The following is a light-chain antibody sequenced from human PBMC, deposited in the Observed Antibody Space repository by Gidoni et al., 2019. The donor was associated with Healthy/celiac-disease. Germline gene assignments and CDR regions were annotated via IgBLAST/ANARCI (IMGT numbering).Light chain of an antibody. CDR3: QQYGSSPWT. V-gene: IGKV3-20*01. J-gene: IGKJ1*01. CDR1: QSVSSSY. CDR2: GAS. Sequence: EIVLTQSTGTLSLSPGERATLSCRASQSVSSSYLAWYQQKPGPAPRLLIYGASSRATGIPDMFSGSGSGTDFTLTISRLEPEDFAVYYCQQYGSSPWTFGQGTKVEIK.